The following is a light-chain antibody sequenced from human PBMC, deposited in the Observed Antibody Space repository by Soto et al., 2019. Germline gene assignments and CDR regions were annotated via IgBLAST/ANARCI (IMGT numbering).Light chain of an antibody. Sequence: DIQMTQSPSTLSASVGDRVTITCRASQSISSWLAWYQQKPGKAPKLLIYKESSLESGVPSRFSGSGSGTEFTLTISRLQPDDLATYYCQQYNSWWTFGQGTKVEIK. CDR2: KES. CDR3: QQYNSWWT. V-gene: IGKV1-5*03. CDR1: QSISSW. J-gene: IGKJ1*01.